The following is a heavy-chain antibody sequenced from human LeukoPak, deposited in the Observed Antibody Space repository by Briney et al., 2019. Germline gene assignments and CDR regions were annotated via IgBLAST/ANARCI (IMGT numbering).Heavy chain of an antibody. CDR2: IYYSGST. CDR1: GDSISNYY. J-gene: IGHJ4*02. V-gene: IGHV4-59*01. CDR3: ARDHENYYDSRVFDY. D-gene: IGHD3-22*01. Sequence: SETLSLTCAGSGDSISNYYWSWIRQRPGKGLEGVGYIYYSGSTNYHPSLKSRVTISVDTSKNQFSLKLRSVTAADTAVYYCARDHENYYDSRVFDYWGQGTLVTVSS.